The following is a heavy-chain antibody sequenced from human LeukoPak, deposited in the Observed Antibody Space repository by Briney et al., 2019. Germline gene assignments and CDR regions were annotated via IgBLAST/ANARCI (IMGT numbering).Heavy chain of an antibody. CDR1: GFTFSSYS. Sequence: PGGSLRLSCAASGFTFSSYSMKWVRQAPGKGLEWVSYISSGSTYIYYADSLKGRFTISRDNSKNTLYLQMNSLRAEDTAVYYCARHGSFTMVRGRLRYYYMDVWGKGTTVTISS. CDR2: ISSGSTYI. V-gene: IGHV3-21*04. J-gene: IGHJ6*03. CDR3: ARHGSFTMVRGRLRYYYMDV. D-gene: IGHD3-10*01.